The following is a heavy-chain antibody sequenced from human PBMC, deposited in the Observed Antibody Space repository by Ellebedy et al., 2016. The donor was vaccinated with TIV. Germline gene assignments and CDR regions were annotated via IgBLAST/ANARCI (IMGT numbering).Heavy chain of an antibody. D-gene: IGHD6-19*01. CDR1: GFTFSSCA. V-gene: IGHV3-23*01. CDR2: ISGSGGNT. J-gene: IGHJ4*02. Sequence: PGGSLRLSCAASGFTFSSCAMSWVRQAPGKGLEWVSAISGSGGNTYYADSVKDRFTISRDNSKNTLYLQMNSLRADDTAVYYCAKGTQWLGRTCFDYWGQGTLVTVSS. CDR3: AKGTQWLGRTCFDY.